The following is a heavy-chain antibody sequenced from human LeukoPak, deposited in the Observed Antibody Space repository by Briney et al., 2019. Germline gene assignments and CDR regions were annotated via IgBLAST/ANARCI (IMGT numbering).Heavy chain of an antibody. CDR1: GGSFSGYY. CDR3: ARHVGASGYYFPPRY. Sequence: SETLSLTCAVYGGSFSGYYWSWIRQPPGKGLEWIGEINHSGSTNYNPSLKSRVTISVDTSKNQFSLKLSSVTAADTAVYYCARHVGASGYYFPPRYWGQGTLVTVSS. CDR2: INHSGST. J-gene: IGHJ4*02. D-gene: IGHD3-22*01. V-gene: IGHV4-34*01.